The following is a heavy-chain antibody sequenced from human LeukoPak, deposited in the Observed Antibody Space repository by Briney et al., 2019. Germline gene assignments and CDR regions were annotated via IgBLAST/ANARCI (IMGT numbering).Heavy chain of an antibody. CDR3: ARGVGDSTGWYERVYYFDY. CDR1: GYTFTSYG. V-gene: IGHV1-18*01. CDR2: ISAYNGNT. D-gene: IGHD6-19*01. J-gene: IGHJ4*02. Sequence: ASVKVSCKASGYTFTSYGISWVRQAPGQGLEWMGWISAYNGNTNYAQKLQGRVTMTTDTSTSTAYMELRSLRSDDTAVYYCARGVGDSTGWYERVYYFDYWGQGTLGTVSS.